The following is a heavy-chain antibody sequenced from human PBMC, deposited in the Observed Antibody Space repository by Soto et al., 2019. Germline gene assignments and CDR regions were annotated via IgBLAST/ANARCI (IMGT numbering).Heavy chain of an antibody. Sequence: EVQLLESGGGLVQPGGSLRLSCAASGFTFSSFAMSWVRQAPGKGLEWVSLISGGGGTTHYADSVKGRFTISRDNSRYTVHLQMNSLRAEDTAVYYCAKGTGYFDWFRYGPQFDPWGQGTLVTVSS. CDR1: GFTFSSFA. J-gene: IGHJ5*02. CDR3: AKGTGYFDWFRYGPQFDP. CDR2: ISGGGGTT. D-gene: IGHD3-9*01. V-gene: IGHV3-23*01.